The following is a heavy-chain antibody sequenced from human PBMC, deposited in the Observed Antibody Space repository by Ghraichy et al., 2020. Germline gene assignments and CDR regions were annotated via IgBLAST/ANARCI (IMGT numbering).Heavy chain of an antibody. CDR1: GFTVSTNY. CDR3: ARLGDHSGSNYNFDY. V-gene: IGHV3-53*01. CDR2: IYSSGTT. J-gene: IGHJ4*02. D-gene: IGHD1-26*01. Sequence: GSLRLSCAASGFTVSTNYMSWVRQAPGEGLEWVSIIYSSGTTYYADSVKGRFTISRDNSKNTLYLQMSSLRAEDTAVYYCARLGDHSGSNYNFDYWGQGTLVTVSS.